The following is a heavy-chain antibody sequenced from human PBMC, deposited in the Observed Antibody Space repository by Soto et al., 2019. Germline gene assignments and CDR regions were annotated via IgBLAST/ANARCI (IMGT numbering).Heavy chain of an antibody. CDR3: ARGDGEDIAVVIGVRPGEYGVDV. V-gene: IGHV3-30-3*01. D-gene: IGHD2-15*01. CDR2: ISYDGGNK. CDR1: GFTFRNYA. Sequence: QVQLVESGGGVVQPGRSLRLSCAASGFTFRNYAMPWGRLAPGKGLERVAVISYDGGNKFYRDYVKGRFTISRDNSKNTLYLQINSLRYEDTAVYYCARGDGEDIAVVIGVRPGEYGVDVWGQGTTVTVSS. J-gene: IGHJ6*02.